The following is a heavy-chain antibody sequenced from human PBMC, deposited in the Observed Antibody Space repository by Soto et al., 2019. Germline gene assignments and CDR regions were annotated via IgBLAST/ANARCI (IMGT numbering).Heavy chain of an antibody. Sequence: EVQLVESGGGLVQPGGSLKLSCAASGFTFSGSAMHWVRQASEKGLEWVGRIRRKPNSYATEYAASVQGRFTISRDDSKNTAYLHMNNLKTEDTAVYYCISFCSSCFFDYWGQGTPVTVSS. CDR3: ISFCSSCFFDY. CDR2: IRRKPNSYAT. CDR1: GFTFSGSA. V-gene: IGHV3-73*01. J-gene: IGHJ4*02. D-gene: IGHD6-13*01.